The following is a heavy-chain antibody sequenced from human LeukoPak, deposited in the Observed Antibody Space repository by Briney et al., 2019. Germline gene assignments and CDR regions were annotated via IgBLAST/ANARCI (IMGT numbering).Heavy chain of an antibody. D-gene: IGHD3-9*01. Sequence: SETLSLTCTVSGGSINNTNYNWGWIRQPPRRGPEWLASVYYSGLTYYNSSLKSRVSISVDTSKNQFSLKLSSVTAADTAVYYCARIYYDILTGSYYFDYWGQGTLVTVSS. V-gene: IGHV4-39*07. CDR3: ARIYYDILTGSYYFDY. CDR1: GGSINNTNYN. J-gene: IGHJ4*02. CDR2: VYYSGLT.